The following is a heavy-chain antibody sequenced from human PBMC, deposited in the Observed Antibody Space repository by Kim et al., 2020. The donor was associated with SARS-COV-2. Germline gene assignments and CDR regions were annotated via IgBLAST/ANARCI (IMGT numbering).Heavy chain of an antibody. J-gene: IGHJ4*02. Sequence: YGDSVRGRFTNSRDISKNPLYLQMNSLRVEDTAVYYCARGFHFGSGSFLDHWGQGTLVAVSS. CDR3: ARGFHFGSGSFLDH. V-gene: IGHV3-33*01. D-gene: IGHD3-10*01.